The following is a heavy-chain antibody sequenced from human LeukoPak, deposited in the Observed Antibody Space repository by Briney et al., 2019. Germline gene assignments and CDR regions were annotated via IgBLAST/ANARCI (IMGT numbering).Heavy chain of an antibody. J-gene: IGHJ6*02. V-gene: IGHV1-2*02. Sequence: ASVKVSCKASGYTFTGYYMHWVRQAPGQGLEWMGWINTNSGGTNYAQKFQGGVTMTRDTSISTAYMELSRLRSDDTAVYYCASEYLLWFGEDYYYGMDVWGQGTTVTVSS. CDR2: INTNSGGT. CDR1: GYTFTGYY. CDR3: ASEYLLWFGEDYYYGMDV. D-gene: IGHD3-10*01.